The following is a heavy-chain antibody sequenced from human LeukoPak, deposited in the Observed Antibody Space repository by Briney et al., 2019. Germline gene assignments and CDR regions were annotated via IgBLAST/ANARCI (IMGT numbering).Heavy chain of an antibody. V-gene: IGHV3-11*06. CDR2: ISSSSSYI. CDR3: AGNGGYCSSTSCYLDY. CDR1: GFTFSDYY. J-gene: IGHJ4*02. Sequence: GGSLRLSCAASGFTFSDYYMSWIRQAPGKGLEWVSSISSSSSYIYYADSVKGRFTISRDNAKNSLYLQMNSLRAEDTAVYYCAGNGGYCSSTSCYLDYWGQGTLVTVSS. D-gene: IGHD2-2*03.